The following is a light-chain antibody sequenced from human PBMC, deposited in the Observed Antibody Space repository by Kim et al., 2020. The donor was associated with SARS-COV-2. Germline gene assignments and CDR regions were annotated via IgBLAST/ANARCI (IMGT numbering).Light chain of an antibody. CDR1: RLGDKN. V-gene: IGLV3-1*01. Sequence: SVSPGKTASITCSGDRLGDKNASWYQQKPGQSPVLVIYNDSRRPSGIPERFSGSNSGNTATLTISGTQAIDEADYYCQAWDNNNGVFGGGTQLTVL. CDR3: QAWDNNNGV. J-gene: IGLJ3*02. CDR2: NDS.